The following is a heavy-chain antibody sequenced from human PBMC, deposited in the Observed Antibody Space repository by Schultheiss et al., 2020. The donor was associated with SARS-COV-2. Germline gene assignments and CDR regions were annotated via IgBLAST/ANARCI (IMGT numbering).Heavy chain of an antibody. J-gene: IGHJ4*02. CDR3: ALLHNYDFWSGITFDY. Sequence: GSLRLSCAASGFTFSSYAMSWVRQAPGKGLEWVSYISSSSSTIYYADSVKGRFTISRDNAKNSLYLQMNSLRDEDTAVYYCALLHNYDFWSGITFDYWGQGTLVTVSS. D-gene: IGHD3-3*01. CDR2: ISSSSSTI. V-gene: IGHV3-48*02. CDR1: GFTFSSYA.